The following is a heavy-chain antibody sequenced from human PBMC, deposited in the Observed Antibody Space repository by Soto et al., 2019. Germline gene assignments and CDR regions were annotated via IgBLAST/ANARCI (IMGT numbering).Heavy chain of an antibody. D-gene: IGHD3-10*01. Sequence: GGSLRLSCAASGFTFSSYSMNWVRQAPGKGLEWVSYISGRSSTVFYADSVKGRFTISRDNAKNSLYLQMNSLRAEDTAVYYCARNPYGSGREDHWGQGTLVTVSS. CDR2: ISGRSSTV. J-gene: IGHJ4*02. CDR1: GFTFSSYS. V-gene: IGHV3-48*01. CDR3: ARNPYGSGREDH.